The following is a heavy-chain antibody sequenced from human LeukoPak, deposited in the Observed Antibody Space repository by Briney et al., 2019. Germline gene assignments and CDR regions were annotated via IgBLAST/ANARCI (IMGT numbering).Heavy chain of an antibody. Sequence: SETLSLTCTVSGYSISSGYYWGWIRQPPGKELEWIGSIYHSGSTYYNPSLKSRVTISVDTSKNQFSLKLSSVTAADTAVYYCATHGDYVSYYFDYWGQGTLVTVSS. CDR2: IYHSGST. J-gene: IGHJ4*02. CDR1: GYSISSGYY. D-gene: IGHD4-17*01. CDR3: ATHGDYVSYYFDY. V-gene: IGHV4-38-2*02.